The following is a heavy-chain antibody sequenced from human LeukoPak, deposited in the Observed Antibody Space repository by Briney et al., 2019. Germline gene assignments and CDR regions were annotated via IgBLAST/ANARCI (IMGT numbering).Heavy chain of an antibody. Sequence: GGSLRLSCAASGFTFSSYAMSWVRQAPGKGLEWVSAISGSGGSTYYADSVKGRFTISRDNSKNTLYLQMDSLRAEDTAVYYCAKDLNGSGSYYLTLYYYYMDVWGKGTTVTVSS. V-gene: IGHV3-23*01. CDR3: AKDLNGSGSYYLTLYYYYMDV. D-gene: IGHD3-10*01. CDR1: GFTFSSYA. J-gene: IGHJ6*03. CDR2: ISGSGGST.